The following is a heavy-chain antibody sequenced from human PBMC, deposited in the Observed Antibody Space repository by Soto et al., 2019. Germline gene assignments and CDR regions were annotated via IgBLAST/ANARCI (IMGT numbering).Heavy chain of an antibody. Sequence: QVQLQESGPGLVKPSQTLSLTCPVSGGSISSGNYYWSWIRQPPGKGLEWIGFISYSGTTHYSASLRSRVSISVDTSKNQFSLDLSSVTAADTAVYYCATMGTPVTGLYYFDYWGQGTLVTVSS. CDR1: GGSISSGNYY. D-gene: IGHD4-17*01. J-gene: IGHJ4*02. V-gene: IGHV4-30-4*01. CDR2: ISYSGTT. CDR3: ATMGTPVTGLYYFDY.